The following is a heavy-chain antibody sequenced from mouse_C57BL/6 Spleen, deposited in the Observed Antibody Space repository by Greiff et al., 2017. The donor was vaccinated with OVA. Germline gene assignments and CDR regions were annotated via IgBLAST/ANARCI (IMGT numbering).Heavy chain of an antibody. D-gene: IGHD4-1*01. CDR2: INPSTGGT. CDR1: GYSFTGYY. Sequence: VHVKQSGPELVKPGASVKISCKASGYSFTGYYMNWVKQSPEKSLEWIGEINPSTGGTTYNQKFKAKATLTVDKSSSTAYMQLKNLTSEDSAVYYCARSGTDYWGQGTTLTVSS. V-gene: IGHV1-42*01. J-gene: IGHJ2*01. CDR3: ARSGTDY.